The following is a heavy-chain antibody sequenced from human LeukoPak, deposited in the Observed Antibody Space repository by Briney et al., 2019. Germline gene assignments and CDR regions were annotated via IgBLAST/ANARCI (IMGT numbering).Heavy chain of an antibody. Sequence: GGSLRLSCAASGFTSGIYAVSWVRQAPGKGLEWVSAFSGGGDSYYADSVRGRFTISRDNSKNTLYVQMNSLRDEDTAVYYCAKDQRWESPHYLDSWGQGTLVTVSS. V-gene: IGHV3-23*01. D-gene: IGHD1-26*01. J-gene: IGHJ4*02. CDR1: GFTSGIYA. CDR2: FSGGGDS. CDR3: AKDQRWESPHYLDS.